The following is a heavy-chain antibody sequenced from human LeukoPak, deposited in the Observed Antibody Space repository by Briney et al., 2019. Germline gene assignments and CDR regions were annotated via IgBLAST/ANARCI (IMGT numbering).Heavy chain of an antibody. Sequence: GGSLRLSCEASGFTLSPHSMNWVRQAPGKGLEWASYISTSSSTIYYAGSVKGRFTTSRDNAKNTVYLQMNSLRDEDTAVYYCARRHGDYVGSFEYWGQGTLVIVSS. V-gene: IGHV3-48*02. J-gene: IGHJ4*02. CDR2: ISTSSSTI. CDR3: ARRHGDYVGSFEY. D-gene: IGHD4-17*01. CDR1: GFTLSPHS.